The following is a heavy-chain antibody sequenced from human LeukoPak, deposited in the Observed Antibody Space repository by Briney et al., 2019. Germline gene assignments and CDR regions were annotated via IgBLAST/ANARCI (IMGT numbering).Heavy chain of an antibody. V-gene: IGHV4-59*11. CDR2: IYYSGST. J-gene: IGHJ4*02. CDR1: GGSISSHY. Sequence: SETLFLTCTVSGGSISSHYWSWIRQPPGKGLEWIGYIYYSGSTNYNPSLKSRVTISVDTSKNQFSLKLSSVTAADTAVYYCARESADLIDYWGQGTLVTVSS. CDR3: ARESADLIDY.